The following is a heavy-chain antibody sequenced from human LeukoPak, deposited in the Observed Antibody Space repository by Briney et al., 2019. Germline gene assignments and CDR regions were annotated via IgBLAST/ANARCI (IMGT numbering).Heavy chain of an antibody. D-gene: IGHD6-13*01. CDR1: GYTFTGYY. V-gene: IGHV1-2*02. CDR2: INPNSGGT. J-gene: IGHJ4*02. CDR3: ARALSIAAADQLSHGY. Sequence: ASVKVSCKASGYTFTGYYMHWVRQAPGQGLEWMGWINPNSGGTNYAQKFQGRVTMTRDTSISTAYMELSRLRSDDTAVYYCARALSIAAADQLSHGYWGRGTLVTVSS.